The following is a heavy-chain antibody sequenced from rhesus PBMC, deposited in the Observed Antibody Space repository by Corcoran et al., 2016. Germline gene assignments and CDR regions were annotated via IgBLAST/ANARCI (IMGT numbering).Heavy chain of an antibody. Sequence: QVQLQESGPGLVKPSETLSLTCAVSGYFISRGYGWSWLRPPPGTGLEWIGYISYSGSSYYTPSFKSRVTISIDTSKNQCSLKLSSVTAADTAVYYCARDGGIQYGGYGLDSWGQGVVVTVSS. CDR3: ARDGGIQYGGYGLDS. J-gene: IGHJ6*01. V-gene: IGHV4-127*01. CDR2: ISYSGSS. CDR1: GYFISRGYG. D-gene: IGHD4-23*01.